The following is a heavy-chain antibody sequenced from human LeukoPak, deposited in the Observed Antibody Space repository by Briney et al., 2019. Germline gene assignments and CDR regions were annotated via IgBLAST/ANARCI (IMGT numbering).Heavy chain of an antibody. CDR3: ARETAHRIAAARNWFDP. D-gene: IGHD6-13*01. CDR1: GGSISSGGYY. V-gene: IGHV4-30-4*01. Sequence: SETLSLTCTVSGGSISSGGYYWGWIRQPPGKGLEWIGYIYYSGSTYYNPSLKSPVTISVDTSKNQFSLKLSSVTAADTAVYYCARETAHRIAAARNWFDPWGQGTLVTLSP. CDR2: IYYSGST. J-gene: IGHJ5*02.